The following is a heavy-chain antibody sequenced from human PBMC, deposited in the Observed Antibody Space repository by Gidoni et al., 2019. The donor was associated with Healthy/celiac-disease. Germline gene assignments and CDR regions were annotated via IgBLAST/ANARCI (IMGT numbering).Heavy chain of an antibody. Sequence: QLQLVEYGGAVVRPGRSLRLSCAASGLTFTSHGTPWVREAPGKVLGWVAVIWYDGSKKYYADSVKGRFTISRDNSKNTLYLQMNSLRAEDTAVYYCARDMLLTRVAIFGVVTGAFDIWGQGTMVTVSS. CDR1: GLTFTSHG. V-gene: IGHV3-33*01. CDR3: ARDMLLTRVAIFGVVTGAFDI. J-gene: IGHJ3*02. D-gene: IGHD3-3*01. CDR2: IWYDGSKK.